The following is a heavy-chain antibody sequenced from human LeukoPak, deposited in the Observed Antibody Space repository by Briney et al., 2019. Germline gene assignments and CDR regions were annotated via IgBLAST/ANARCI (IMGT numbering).Heavy chain of an antibody. D-gene: IGHD2-21*02. CDR2: IYYSGTT. CDR1: GGSISSSDYY. Sequence: SETLSLTCTVSGGSISSSDYYWGWIRQPPGKGLEWIASIYYSGTTHYNPSHQSRVTISVDTSKNQFSLKLSSVTAADTAVYYCARLRQSCGGDCYPPYYYYGMDVWGQGTTVTVSS. CDR3: ARLRQSCGGDCYPPYYYYGMDV. J-gene: IGHJ6*02. V-gene: IGHV4-39*07.